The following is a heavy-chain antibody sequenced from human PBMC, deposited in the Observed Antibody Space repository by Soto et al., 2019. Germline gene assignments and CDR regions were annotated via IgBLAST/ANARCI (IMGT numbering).Heavy chain of an antibody. CDR2: IYYGGST. J-gene: IGHJ4*02. Sequence: SETLSLTCAVSGGSMSSGDYSWNWIRQPPGKGLEWIWYIYYGGSTYNNPSLQSRVTMSLDRSRNQFSLKLNSVTAADTAVYYCARVRREYDNSGPVDYWGQGTLVTVSS. CDR1: GGSMSSGDYS. CDR3: ARVRREYDNSGPVDY. D-gene: IGHD3-22*01. V-gene: IGHV4-30-2*01.